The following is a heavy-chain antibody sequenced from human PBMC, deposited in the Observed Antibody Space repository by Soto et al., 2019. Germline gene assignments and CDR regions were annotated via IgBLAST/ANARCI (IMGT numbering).Heavy chain of an antibody. CDR3: AKKGCSDPACYPYYYYGDV. Sequence: EVQLLESGGGLVQPGGFLRLSCAAAGFRLSDSAASWVRQAPGKGLEWFSSLAVTGDSAFYSDSVKGRITISRDISKSTLYVQMNILRAEDTAVYYCAKKGCSDPACYPYYYYGDVWGRGTTVTVSS. D-gene: IGHD2-15*01. CDR2: LAVTGDSA. V-gene: IGHV3-23*01. CDR1: GFRLSDSA. J-gene: IGHJ6*03.